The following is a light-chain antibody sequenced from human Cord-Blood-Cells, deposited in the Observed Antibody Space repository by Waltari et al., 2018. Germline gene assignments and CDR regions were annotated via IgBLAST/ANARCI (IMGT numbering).Light chain of an antibody. CDR2: GAS. Sequence: EIVLTQSPGTLSLSPGERATLSCRASQSVSSSYLAWYQQKPGQAPRLLIYGASSRATGIPDRFSGSGSGTDFTLTISRLEPEEFAVYYCQQYGSSPPWTFGQGTKV. V-gene: IGKV3-20*01. CDR1: QSVSSSY. CDR3: QQYGSSPPWT. J-gene: IGKJ1*01.